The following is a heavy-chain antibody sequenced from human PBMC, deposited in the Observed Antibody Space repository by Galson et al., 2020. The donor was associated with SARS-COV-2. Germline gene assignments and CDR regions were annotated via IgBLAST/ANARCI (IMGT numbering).Heavy chain of an antibody. CDR3: ARQPVGYYGMDV. J-gene: IGHJ6*02. V-gene: IGHV4-59*08. Sequence: ETSETLSLTCTVSGGSMKNYYWSWIRQPPGRGLESFGYIYYTGGDVNYSDSFKGRVTMSVDMSKNLLSLRLSSVTAADTAIYYCARQPVGYYGMDVWGQGTTVSV. CDR1: GGSMKNYY. CDR2: IYYTGGDV.